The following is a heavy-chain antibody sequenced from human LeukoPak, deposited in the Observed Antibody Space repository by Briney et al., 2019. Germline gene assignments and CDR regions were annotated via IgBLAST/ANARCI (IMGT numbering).Heavy chain of an antibody. J-gene: IGHJ6*01. Sequence: GGSLRLSCAASGFTFSSYSMNWVRQAPGKGLEWVSSISSSGSYIYYADSVKGRFTISRDNAKNSLYLQMNSLRAEDTAVYYCAREEIVVVPAAINYYYYGMDVWGQGTTVTVSS. D-gene: IGHD2-2*02. CDR2: ISSSGSYI. CDR3: AREEIVVVPAAINYYYYGMDV. V-gene: IGHV3-21*01. CDR1: GFTFSSYS.